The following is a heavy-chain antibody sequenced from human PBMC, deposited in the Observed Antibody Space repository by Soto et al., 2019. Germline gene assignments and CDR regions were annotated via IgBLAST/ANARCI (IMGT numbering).Heavy chain of an antibody. D-gene: IGHD2-15*01. J-gene: IGHJ5*02. CDR2: INHSGST. CDR3: ARHRYCSGGSCYLSWFDP. Sequence: SETLSLTCAVYGGSFSGYYWSWVRQPPGKGLEWIGEINHSGSTNYNPSLKSRVTISVDTSKNQFSLKLSSVTAADTAVYYCARHRYCSGGSCYLSWFDPWGQGTLVTVSS. V-gene: IGHV4-34*01. CDR1: GGSFSGYY.